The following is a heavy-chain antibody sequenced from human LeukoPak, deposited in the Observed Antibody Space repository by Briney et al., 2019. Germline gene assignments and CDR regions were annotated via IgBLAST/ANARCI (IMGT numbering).Heavy chain of an antibody. CDR1: GFTFSSYV. D-gene: IGHD6-19*01. Sequence: GGSLRLSCAASGFTFSSYVMTWVRQAPGKGLEWVSGISGSSGSTYYADSVKGRFTISRDNSKNTLYLQMNSLRAEDTAVYYCAKDRSSSWYHPTDYWGQGTLVTVSS. CDR3: AKDRSSSWYHPTDY. V-gene: IGHV3-23*01. CDR2: ISGSSGST. J-gene: IGHJ4*02.